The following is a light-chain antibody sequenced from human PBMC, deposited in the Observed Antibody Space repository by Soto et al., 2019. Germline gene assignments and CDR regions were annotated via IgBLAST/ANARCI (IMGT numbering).Light chain of an antibody. Sequence: EIVMTQSPATLSVSPGERATLSCRASQSVSSNLAWYQQKPGQAPRLLIYSASTRATGIPARFSGSGSGTEFTLTISSLQSEDFAVYYCQQYNNWPLMYTFGQGTKLEIK. CDR2: SAS. CDR1: QSVSSN. V-gene: IGKV3-15*01. J-gene: IGKJ2*01. CDR3: QQYNNWPLMYT.